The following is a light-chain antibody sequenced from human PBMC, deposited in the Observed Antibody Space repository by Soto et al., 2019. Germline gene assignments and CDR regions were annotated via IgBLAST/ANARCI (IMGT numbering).Light chain of an antibody. V-gene: IGLV3-1*01. J-gene: IGLJ2*01. CDR3: QAWDSGTEDVV. CDR2: QDS. Sequence: SYELTQPPSVSVSPGQTASIACSGDKLGNKYACWYQQKPGQSPVMVIYQDSKRPSGIPERFSGSNSGNTATLTISGTQAMDEADYYCQAWDSGTEDVVFGGGTKLTVL. CDR1: KLGNKY.